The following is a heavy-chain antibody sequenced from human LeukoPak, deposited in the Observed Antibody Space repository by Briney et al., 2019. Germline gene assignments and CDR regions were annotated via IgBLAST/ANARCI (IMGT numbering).Heavy chain of an antibody. CDR1: GFTFSSYE. V-gene: IGHV3-48*03. CDR2: ISSSGSTI. Sequence: PGGSLRLSCAASGFTFSSYEMNWVRQAPGKGLEWVSYISSSGSTIYYADSVKSRFTISRDNAKNSLYLQMNSLRAEDTAVYYCARDQGRRGVDYFDYWGQGTLVTVSS. CDR3: ARDQGRRGVDYFDY. D-gene: IGHD1-1*01. J-gene: IGHJ4*02.